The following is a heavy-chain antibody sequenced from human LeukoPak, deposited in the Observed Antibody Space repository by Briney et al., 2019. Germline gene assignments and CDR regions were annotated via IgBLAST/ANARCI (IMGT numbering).Heavy chain of an antibody. V-gene: IGHV4-38-2*02. Sequence: SETLSLTCTVSGYSISSGYYWGWIRQPPGKGLEWIGSIYHSGSTYYNPSLKSRVTISVDTSKNQFSLKLSSVTAADTAVYYCARVGLSGYSSSWHHWYFDLWGRGTLVTVSS. J-gene: IGHJ2*01. D-gene: IGHD6-13*01. CDR2: IYHSGST. CDR1: GYSISSGYY. CDR3: ARVGLSGYSSSWHHWYFDL.